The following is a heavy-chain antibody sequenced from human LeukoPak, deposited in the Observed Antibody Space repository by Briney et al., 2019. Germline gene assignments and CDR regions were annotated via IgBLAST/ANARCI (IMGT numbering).Heavy chain of an antibody. J-gene: IGHJ4*02. CDR1: GYTLTKYG. CDR3: ARGRGVYASSSTTFDN. D-gene: IGHD6-6*01. CDR2: ISPYNGNR. Sequence: ASVNVSCKASGYTLTKYGITWVRQAPGQGLEWMGWISPYNGNRNYAQKLQDRVTMTTDTSTSTAYMELRSLRSDDTAVYYCARGRGVYASSSTTFDNWGQGTLVTVSS. V-gene: IGHV1-18*01.